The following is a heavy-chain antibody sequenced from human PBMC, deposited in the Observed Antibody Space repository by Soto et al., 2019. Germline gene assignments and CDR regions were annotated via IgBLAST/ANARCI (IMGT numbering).Heavy chain of an antibody. D-gene: IGHD3-16*02. Sequence: QVHLVQSGAEEKKPGASVKVSCKASGYTFTNYAMHWVRQAPGQRLEWMGWINAGNGDTKYSQNFQGRVTITRDTSXSXSCMELSSLRSEDTAVYYCTRSALRPFGGLIGPFDYWGQGTLVTVSS. J-gene: IGHJ4*02. CDR2: INAGNGDT. CDR1: GYTFTNYA. V-gene: IGHV1-3*05. CDR3: TRSALRPFGGLIGPFDY.